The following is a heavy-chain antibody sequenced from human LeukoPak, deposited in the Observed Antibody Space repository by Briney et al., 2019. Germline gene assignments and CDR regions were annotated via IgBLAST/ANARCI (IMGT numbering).Heavy chain of an antibody. V-gene: IGHV3-53*01. CDR2: IYSGGST. CDR3: ARGYLGYNYGFDY. J-gene: IGHJ4*02. CDR1: GFTVSNNY. Sequence: GGSLRLSCAASGFTVSNNYMSWVRQAPGKGLEWVSVIYSGGSTYYADSVKGRFTISRDNSKNTLYLQMNSLTAEDTAMYYCARGYLGYNYGFDYWGQGTLVTVSS. D-gene: IGHD5-18*01.